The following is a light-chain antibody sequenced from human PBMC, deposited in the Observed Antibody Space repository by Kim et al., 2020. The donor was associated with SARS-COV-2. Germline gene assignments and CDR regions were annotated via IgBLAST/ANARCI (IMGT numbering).Light chain of an antibody. J-gene: IGLJ1*01. CDR2: QDN. CDR3: QAWDSSTPNYV. Sequence: PGQTARITCSGYQLGDKYVSWYQQKPGQSPVVVIYQDNQRPSGLPERFSGSNSGNTATLTISGTQAMDEADYYCQAWDSSTPNYVFGAGTQLTVL. CDR1: QLGDKY. V-gene: IGLV3-1*01.